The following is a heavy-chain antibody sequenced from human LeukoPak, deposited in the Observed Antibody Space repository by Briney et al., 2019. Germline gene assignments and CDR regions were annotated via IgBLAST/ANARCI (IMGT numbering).Heavy chain of an antibody. D-gene: IGHD2-8*01. CDR2: MKQDGSEK. J-gene: IGHJ6*04. CDR1: GFTFSNYW. V-gene: IGHV3-7*03. Sequence: GGSLRLSCAASGFTFSNYWMSWVRQAPGKGLEWVANMKQDGSEKYYVDSVKGRFTISRDNAKNSLYLQMNSLRAEDTAVYYCARKAYAMDVWGKWTTVTVSS. CDR3: ARKAYAMDV.